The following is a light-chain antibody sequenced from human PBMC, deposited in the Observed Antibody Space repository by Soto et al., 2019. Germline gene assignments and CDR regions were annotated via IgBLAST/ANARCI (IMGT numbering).Light chain of an antibody. CDR3: QQYYSYLPIT. CDR2: AAS. J-gene: IGKJ5*01. CDR1: QGISSY. Sequence: IRMTQSPSSLSASTGDRVTITCRASQGISSYLAWYQQKPGKAPKLLIYAASTLQSGVPSRFSGSGSGTDFTLTISCLQSEDFATYYCQQYYSYLPITFGQGTRLEIK. V-gene: IGKV1-8*01.